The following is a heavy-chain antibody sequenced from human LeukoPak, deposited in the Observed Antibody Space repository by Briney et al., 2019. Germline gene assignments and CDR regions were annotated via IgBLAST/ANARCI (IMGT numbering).Heavy chain of an antibody. Sequence: ASVKVSCKASGYTFTSYYMHWVRQAPGQGLEWMGIINPSGGSTSYAQKFQGRVTMTRDTSTSTVYMELSSLRPEDTAVYYCARDDPFTVFDPWGQGTLVTASS. CDR3: ARDDPFTVFDP. CDR1: GYTFTSYY. V-gene: IGHV1-46*01. J-gene: IGHJ5*02. CDR2: INPSGGST. D-gene: IGHD4-17*01.